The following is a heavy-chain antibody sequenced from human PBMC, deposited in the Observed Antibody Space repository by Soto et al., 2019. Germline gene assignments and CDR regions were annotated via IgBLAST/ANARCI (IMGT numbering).Heavy chain of an antibody. Sequence: SGPTLVNPTQTLTLTCTFSGFSLSTSGTCVSWIRQPPGKALEWLALIDWDDDKYYSTSLKTRLTISKDTSKNQVVLTMTNMDPVDTATYYCARTNSSSWYNWFDPWGQGTLVTVSS. J-gene: IGHJ5*02. CDR2: IDWDDDK. V-gene: IGHV2-70*01. CDR1: GFSLSTSGTC. CDR3: ARTNSSSWYNWFDP. D-gene: IGHD6-13*01.